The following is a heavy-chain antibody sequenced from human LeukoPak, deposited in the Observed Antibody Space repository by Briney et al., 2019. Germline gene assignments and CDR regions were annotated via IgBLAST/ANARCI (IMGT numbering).Heavy chain of an antibody. D-gene: IGHD6-13*01. CDR1: SYTLTNYG. J-gene: IGHJ4*02. CDR3: ARDMYTNIWYGGGFDY. Sequence: GASVKVSCKASSYTLTNYGISWVRQAPGQGLEWIGRIIAYNGNTHYAQNLQDRVTMTTDTSTNTAYMELRSLRSDDTAVYYCARDMYTNIWYGGGFDYWGQGTLVTVSS. V-gene: IGHV1-18*04. CDR2: IIAYNGNT.